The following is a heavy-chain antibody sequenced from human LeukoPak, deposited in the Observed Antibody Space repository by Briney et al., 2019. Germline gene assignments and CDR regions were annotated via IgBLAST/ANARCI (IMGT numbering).Heavy chain of an antibody. CDR3: AKDLSDSSAFLVLHDAFDI. Sequence: GGSLRLSCAASGFTFSSYAMSWVRQAPGKGLEWVSAISGSGGSTYYADSVKGWFTISRDNSKNTLYLQMNSLRAEDTAVYYCAKDLSDSSAFLVLHDAFDIWGQGTMVTVSS. CDR1: GFTFSSYA. D-gene: IGHD3-22*01. V-gene: IGHV3-23*01. CDR2: ISGSGGST. J-gene: IGHJ3*02.